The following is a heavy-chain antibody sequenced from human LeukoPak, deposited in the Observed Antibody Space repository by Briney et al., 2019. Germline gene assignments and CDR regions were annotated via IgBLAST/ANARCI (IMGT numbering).Heavy chain of an antibody. V-gene: IGHV3-30-3*01. CDR2: ISYDGSNK. CDR1: GFTFSSYA. J-gene: IGHJ6*02. CDR3: AREPGSVRLATYYYYGMDV. D-gene: IGHD6-19*01. Sequence: GSLRLSCAASGFTFSSYAMHWVRPAPGKGLEWVAVISYDGSNKYYADSVKGRFTISRDNSKNTLYLQMNSLRAEDTAVYYCAREPGSVRLATYYYYGMDVWGQGTTVTVSS.